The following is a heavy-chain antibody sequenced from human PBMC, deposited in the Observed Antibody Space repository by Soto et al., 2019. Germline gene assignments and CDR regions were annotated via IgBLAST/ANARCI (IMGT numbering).Heavy chain of an antibody. CDR1: GFTFSSYS. J-gene: IGHJ4*02. V-gene: IGHV3-23*01. Sequence: GGSLRLSYAASGFTFSSYSMSWVRQAPVKVLEWVSGFRTSGDGGTTYYADSVKGRFTISRDNSKNMLFLQMNSLRAEDTAIYYCTKKVNSGPGSQYFDYWGQGTLVTVSS. D-gene: IGHD3-10*01. CDR3: TKKVNSGPGSQYFDY. CDR2: FRTSGDGGTT.